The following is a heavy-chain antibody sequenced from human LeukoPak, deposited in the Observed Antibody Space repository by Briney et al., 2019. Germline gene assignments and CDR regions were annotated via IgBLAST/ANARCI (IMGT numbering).Heavy chain of an antibody. D-gene: IGHD3-22*01. CDR3: AKRGVVIRVILVGFHKEPYYFDS. Sequence: GGSLRLSCAVSGITLSNYGMSWVRQAPGKGLEWVAGISGSGGGTNYADSVKGRFTISRDNSKNTLYLQMNSLRAEDTAVYFCAKRGVVIRVILVGFHKEPYYFDSWGQGALVTVSS. V-gene: IGHV3-23*01. CDR2: ISGSGGGT. CDR1: GITLSNYG. J-gene: IGHJ4*02.